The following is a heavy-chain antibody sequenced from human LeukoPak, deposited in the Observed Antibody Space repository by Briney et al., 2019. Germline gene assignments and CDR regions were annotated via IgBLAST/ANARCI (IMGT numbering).Heavy chain of an antibody. CDR1: GASISSYY. CDR3: ARQSYYDSSGYYPLFY. V-gene: IGHV4-39*01. CDR2: IYYSGST. J-gene: IGHJ4*02. Sequence: SETLSLTCTVSGASISSYYWGWIRQPPGKGLEWIGSIYYSGSTYYNPSLKSRVTISVDTSKNQFSLKLSSVTAADTAVYYCARQSYYDSSGYYPLFYWGQGTLVTVSS. D-gene: IGHD3-22*01.